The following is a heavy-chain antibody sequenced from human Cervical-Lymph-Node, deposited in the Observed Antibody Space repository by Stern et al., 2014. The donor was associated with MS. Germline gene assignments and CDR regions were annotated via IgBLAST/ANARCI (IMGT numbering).Heavy chain of an antibody. J-gene: IGHJ4*02. D-gene: IGHD3-3*01. CDR3: ARSPPYYEFWNDYYYFDY. CDR1: GFSLSTSGMR. Sequence: ESGPALVKPTQTLTLTCTFSGFSLSTSGMRVSWIRQPPGKALEWLVRLDWDDDKFYSTSLKTRLTISKDTSKNQVVLTMTNMDPVDTATYYCARSPPYYEFWNDYYYFDYWGQGTLVAVSS. V-gene: IGHV2-70*04. CDR2: LDWDDDK.